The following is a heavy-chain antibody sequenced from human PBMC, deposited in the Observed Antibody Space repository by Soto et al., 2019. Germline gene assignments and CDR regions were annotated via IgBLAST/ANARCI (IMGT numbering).Heavy chain of an antibody. CDR2: ISGSGGST. V-gene: IGHV3-23*01. Sequence: EVQLLESGGGLVQPGGSLRLSCAASGFTFSSYAMSWVRQAPGKGLEWVSAISGSGGSTYYADSVKGRFTISRDNSKNPLYLQMNSLRAEDTAVYYCAKLTGVTTVSNDYWGQGTLVTVSS. CDR1: GFTFSSYA. J-gene: IGHJ4*02. CDR3: AKLTGVTTVSNDY. D-gene: IGHD4-17*01.